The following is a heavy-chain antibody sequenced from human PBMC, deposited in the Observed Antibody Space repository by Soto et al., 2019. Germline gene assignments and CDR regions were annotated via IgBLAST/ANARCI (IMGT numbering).Heavy chain of an antibody. Sequence: SFKVSCNASGGTFTCYAIGWVRDAPGQGLEWMGGIIPIFGTANYAQKFQGRVKITADESTSTAYSELSSLRSEETAVYYCARDPGIVGATGVDYWGQGTLVTASS. D-gene: IGHD1-26*01. V-gene: IGHV1-69*13. J-gene: IGHJ4*02. CDR2: IIPIFGTA. CDR1: GGTFTCYA. CDR3: ARDPGIVGATGVDY.